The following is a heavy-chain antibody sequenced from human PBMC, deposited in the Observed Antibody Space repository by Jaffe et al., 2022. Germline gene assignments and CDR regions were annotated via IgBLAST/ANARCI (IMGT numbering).Heavy chain of an antibody. V-gene: IGHV3-7*05. CDR2: IKQDGSEK. Sequence: EVQLVESGGGLVQPGGSLRLSCAASGFTFSSYWMSWVRQAPGKGLEWVANIKQDGSEKYYVDSVKGRFTISRDNAKNSLYLQMNSLRAEDTAVYYCARDDYEQWLVQVFDYWGQGTLVTVSS. CDR1: GFTFSSYW. J-gene: IGHJ4*02. D-gene: IGHD6-19*01. CDR3: ARDDYEQWLVQVFDY.